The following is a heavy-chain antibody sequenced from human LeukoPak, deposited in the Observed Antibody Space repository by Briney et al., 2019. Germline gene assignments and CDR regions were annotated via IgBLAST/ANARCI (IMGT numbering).Heavy chain of an antibody. CDR3: ARLADYGGNFIYYYYMDV. D-gene: IGHD4-23*01. J-gene: IGHJ6*03. CDR2: IYYSGST. V-gene: IGHV4-30-4*08. CDR1: GGSISSGDYY. Sequence: SETLSLTCTVSGGSISSGDYYWSWIRQPPGKVLEWIGYIYYSGSTYYNPALKSRVTISVDTSKNQFSLKLSSVTAADTAVYYCARLADYGGNFIYYYYMDVWGKGTTVTVSS.